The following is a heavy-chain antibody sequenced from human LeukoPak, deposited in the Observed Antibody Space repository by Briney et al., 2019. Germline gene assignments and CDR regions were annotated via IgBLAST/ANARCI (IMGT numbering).Heavy chain of an antibody. D-gene: IGHD2-2*01. Sequence: PGGSLKLSCAASGFIFRSYSMNWVRQAPGKGLEWVSCISSSSSYIYYADSVKGRFTISRDNAENSLYLHMNSLGAEDTAVYYCAVRGVPAADISHDYWGQGTLVTVSS. V-gene: IGHV3-21*01. J-gene: IGHJ4*02. CDR1: GFIFRSYS. CDR3: AVRGVPAADISHDY. CDR2: ISSSSSYI.